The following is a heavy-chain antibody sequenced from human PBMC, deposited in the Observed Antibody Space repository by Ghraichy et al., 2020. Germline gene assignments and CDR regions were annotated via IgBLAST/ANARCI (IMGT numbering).Heavy chain of an antibody. CDR3: ARLLEDYYDSSGYFDY. CDR2: IYYSGST. CDR1: GGSISSSSYY. V-gene: IGHV4-39*01. Sequence: SQTLSLTCTVSGGSISSSSYYWGWIRQPPGKGLEWIGSIYYSGSTYYNPSLKSRVTISVDTSKNQFSLKLSSVTAADTAVYYCARLLEDYYDSSGYFDYWGQGTLVTVSS. J-gene: IGHJ4*02. D-gene: IGHD3-22*01.